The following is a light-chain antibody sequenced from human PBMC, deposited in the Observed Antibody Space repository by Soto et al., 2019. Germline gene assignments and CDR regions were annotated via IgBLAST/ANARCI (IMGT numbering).Light chain of an antibody. CDR2: SNN. V-gene: IGLV1-44*01. CDR1: SSNIGSNT. CDR3: AAWDDSLNGSYV. J-gene: IGLJ1*01. Sequence: QSVLTQPPSASGTPGQRVTISCSGRSSNIGSNTVNWYQQLPGTAPKLLIYSNNQRPSGVPDRFSGSKSGTSASLAISVLQSEDEADYYCAAWDDSLNGSYVFGTGTKVTVL.